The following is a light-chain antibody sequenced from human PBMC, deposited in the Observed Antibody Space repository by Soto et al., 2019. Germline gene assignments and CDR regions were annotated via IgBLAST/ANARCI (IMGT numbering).Light chain of an antibody. Sequence: EIVLTQSPGTLSLSPGERATLSCRASQSINSRYLAWYQQNPGQAPRLLIYGASSRATGIPDRFSGSGSGTDFTLTISRLEREDYAVYYCQQFGSSPGFTFGPGTIVDIK. V-gene: IGKV3-20*01. CDR1: QSINSRY. J-gene: IGKJ3*01. CDR2: GAS. CDR3: QQFGSSPGFT.